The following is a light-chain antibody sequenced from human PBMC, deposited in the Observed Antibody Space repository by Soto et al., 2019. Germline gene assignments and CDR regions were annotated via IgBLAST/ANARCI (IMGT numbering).Light chain of an antibody. Sequence: EIVWTQSPGTLSLSPGERATLSCRASQSVSSSYLAWYQQKPGQAPRLLIYGASSRATGIPDRFSGSGSGTDFILTISRLEPEDFAFYYCNHYCSSPMYPFGQGTKLESK. CDR2: GAS. CDR3: NHYCSSPMYP. V-gene: IGKV3-20*01. CDR1: QSVSSSY. J-gene: IGKJ2*01.